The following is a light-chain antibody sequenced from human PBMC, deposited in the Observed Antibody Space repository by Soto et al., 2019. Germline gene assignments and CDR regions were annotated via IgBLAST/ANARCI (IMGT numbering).Light chain of an antibody. Sequence: QSVLTRPPSVSAAPGQKVTISCSGSSSNIGNEYVSWYQQLPGTAPKLLIYDNNQRPSGIPDRFSGSKSGTSATLGITGLQTGDEADYYCGTWDGSLSAVVFGGGTKVTVL. CDR1: SSNIGNEY. V-gene: IGLV1-51*01. J-gene: IGLJ2*01. CDR3: GTWDGSLSAVV. CDR2: DNN.